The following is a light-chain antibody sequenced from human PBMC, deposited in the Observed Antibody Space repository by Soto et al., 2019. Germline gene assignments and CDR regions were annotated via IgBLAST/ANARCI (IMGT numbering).Light chain of an antibody. CDR3: QQYSSYPRT. J-gene: IGKJ1*01. V-gene: IGKV1-5*01. CDR2: DAS. CDR1: QSISSW. Sequence: DIQMTQSPSTLSASVGDRVTISCRASQSISSWLAWYQQKPGKAPKLLIYDASSLESGVPSRFSGSGSGTEFTLTISSLQPDDFATYYCQQYSSYPRTFGQGTEVEIK.